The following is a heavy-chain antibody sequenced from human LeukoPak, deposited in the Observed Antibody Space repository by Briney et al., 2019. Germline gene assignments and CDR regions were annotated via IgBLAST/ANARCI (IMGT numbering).Heavy chain of an antibody. J-gene: IGHJ3*01. CDR2: IYYSGST. D-gene: IGHD3-16*02. V-gene: IGHV4-59*04. CDR3: ATSYRPLTFWAFEF. Sequence: PGGSLRLSCAASGFTFSRYNMNWVRQAPGKGLEWVGNIYYSGSTYYNPSLESRITISVDTSKNQLSLRLSSVTAADTAMYYCATSYRPLTFWAFEFWGQGTMVPVSS. CDR1: GFTFSRYN.